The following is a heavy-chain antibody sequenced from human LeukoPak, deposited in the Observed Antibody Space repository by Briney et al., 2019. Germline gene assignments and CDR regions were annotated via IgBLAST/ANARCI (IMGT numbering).Heavy chain of an antibody. J-gene: IGHJ4*02. CDR3: TRHYFSD. CDR2: TSNKADSYTT. V-gene: IGHV3-72*01. Sequence: GGSLRLSCAASEFTISDHYMDWVRQAPGKGLEWVGRTSNKADSYTTYYAASVKGRFTISRDDSKNLLYLQMKGLKAEDTAVYYCTRHYFSDWGQGTLVTVSS. D-gene: IGHD2-15*01. CDR1: EFTISDHY.